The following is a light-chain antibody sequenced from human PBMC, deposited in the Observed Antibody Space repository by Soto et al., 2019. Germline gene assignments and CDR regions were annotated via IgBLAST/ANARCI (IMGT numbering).Light chain of an antibody. CDR2: DAS. Sequence: EIVLTQSPATLSLSPGERATLSCRASQSVGGHLAWYQQKPGQAPRLLIYDASDRATGIPARFSGSGAGTAXXXXXXXLEPDDFAVYYCQQRNNWPPSITFGQGTRLEIK. V-gene: IGKV3-11*01. J-gene: IGKJ5*01. CDR1: QSVGGH. CDR3: QQRNNWPPSIT.